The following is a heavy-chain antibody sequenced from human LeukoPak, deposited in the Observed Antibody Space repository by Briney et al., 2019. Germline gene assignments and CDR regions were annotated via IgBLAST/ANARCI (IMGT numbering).Heavy chain of an antibody. CDR3: ARARGDCSSTSCPYYFDY. J-gene: IGHJ4*02. Sequence: ASVKVSCKASGGTFSSYAISWLRQAPGQGLEWMGGIIPIFGTANYAQKFQGRVTITTDESTSTAYMELSSLRSEDTAVYYCARARGDCSSTSCPYYFDYWGQGTLVTVSS. CDR1: GGTFSSYA. CDR2: IIPIFGTA. D-gene: IGHD2-2*01. V-gene: IGHV1-69*05.